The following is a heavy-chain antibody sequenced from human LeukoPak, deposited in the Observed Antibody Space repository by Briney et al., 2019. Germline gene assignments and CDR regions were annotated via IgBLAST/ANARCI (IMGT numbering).Heavy chain of an antibody. J-gene: IGHJ4*02. CDR2: INIDGSTT. D-gene: IGHD4-23*01. V-gene: IGHV3-74*01. Sequence: PRGSLRLSCAASGFTSITPWMYWVRQAPGKGLVWVSLINIDGSTTSYADSVKGRFTISRDNAKNTLFLQMDSLRGEDTAVYYCASRVVTSFDYWGQGPLVTVSS. CDR1: GFTSITPW. CDR3: ASRVVTSFDY.